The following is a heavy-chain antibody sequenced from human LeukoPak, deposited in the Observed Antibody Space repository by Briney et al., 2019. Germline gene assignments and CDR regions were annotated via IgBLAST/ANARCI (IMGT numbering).Heavy chain of an antibody. V-gene: IGHV3-53*01. D-gene: IGHD6-19*01. CDR3: ARENTIGIAVAGYFDY. Sequence: PGGSLRLSCAASGFTVSSNYMSWVRQAPGKGLEWVSVIYSGGSTYYADSVKGRFTISRDNSKNTLYLRMNSLRAEGTAVYYCARENTIGIAVAGYFDYWGQGTLVTVSS. CDR2: IYSGGST. CDR1: GFTVSSNY. J-gene: IGHJ4*02.